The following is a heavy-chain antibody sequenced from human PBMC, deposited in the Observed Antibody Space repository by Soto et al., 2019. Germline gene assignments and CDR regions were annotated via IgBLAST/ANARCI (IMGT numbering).Heavy chain of an antibody. V-gene: IGHV4-34*01. D-gene: IGHD1-26*01. J-gene: IGHJ4*02. CDR2: INHSGST. CDR3: ARGHGAIVGATSLDY. CDR1: GGSFSGYY. Sequence: PSETLSLTCAVYGGSFSGYYWSWIRQPPGKGLEWIGEINHSGSTNYNPSLKSRVTISVDTSKNQFSLKLSSVTAADTAVYYCARGHGAIVGATSLDYWGQGTLVTVSS.